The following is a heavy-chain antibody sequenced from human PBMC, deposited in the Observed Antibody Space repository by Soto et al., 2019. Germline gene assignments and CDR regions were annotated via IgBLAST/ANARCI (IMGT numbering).Heavy chain of an antibody. D-gene: IGHD3-16*02. Sequence: VASVKVSCKGSGGTFISYAISWVRQAPGQGLEWMGGSIPIFSTANYAQKFQDRVTITADESTSTAYMVLSSLRSEDAAVYYCARYYGFVWGSYRYGDYYYGMDVWGQGTTVTVSS. CDR2: SIPIFSTA. CDR3: ARYYGFVWGSYRYGDYYYGMDV. J-gene: IGHJ6*02. V-gene: IGHV1-69*13. CDR1: GGTFISYA.